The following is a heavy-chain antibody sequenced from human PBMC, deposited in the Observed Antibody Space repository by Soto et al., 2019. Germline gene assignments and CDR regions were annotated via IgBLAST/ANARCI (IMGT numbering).Heavy chain of an antibody. Sequence: ASVKVSCKASGYSFTDYHIHWARQAPGQGLEWLGRINPKSGGTSTAQKFQGWVTMTTDTSISTASMELTRLTSDDTAIYYCARGDSTDCSNGVCSFFYNHDMDVWGQGTTVTVSS. J-gene: IGHJ6*02. D-gene: IGHD2-8*01. CDR1: GYSFTDYH. V-gene: IGHV1-2*04. CDR3: ARGDSTDCSNGVCSFFYNHDMDV. CDR2: INPKSGGT.